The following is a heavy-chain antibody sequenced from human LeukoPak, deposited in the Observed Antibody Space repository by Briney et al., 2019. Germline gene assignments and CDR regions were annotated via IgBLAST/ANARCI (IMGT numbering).Heavy chain of an antibody. Sequence: PGGSLRLSCAASGFTFSSYAMSWVRQAPGKGLEWVSAISGSGGSTYYADSVKGRFTISRDNSKNTLYLQMSSLRAEDTAVYYCAKRVFFGYYYYYMDVWGKGTTVTVSS. CDR3: AKRVFFGYYYYYMDV. V-gene: IGHV3-23*01. CDR2: ISGSGGST. D-gene: IGHD3-3*01. J-gene: IGHJ6*03. CDR1: GFTFSSYA.